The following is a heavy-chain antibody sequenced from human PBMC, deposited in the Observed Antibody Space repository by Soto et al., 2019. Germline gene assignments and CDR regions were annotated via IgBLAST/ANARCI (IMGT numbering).Heavy chain of an antibody. CDR3: ARQRTTVVTQAYFDH. CDR1: GESISSSSYY. J-gene: IGHJ4*02. Sequence: ETLSLTCVVSGESISSSSYYWGWIREPPGKGLEWIGSIYYSGRTYYNPSFKSRVTISIDTSKNQFSLKLSSVTATDTAVYYCARQRTTVVTQAYFDHWGQGALVTVYS. D-gene: IGHD2-21*02. V-gene: IGHV4-39*01. CDR2: IYYSGRT.